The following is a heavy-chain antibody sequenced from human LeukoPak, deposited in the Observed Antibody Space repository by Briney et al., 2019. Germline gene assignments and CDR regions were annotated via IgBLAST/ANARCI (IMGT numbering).Heavy chain of an antibody. J-gene: IGHJ4*02. V-gene: IGHV1-58*01. Sequence: TSLKVFCKASGFTFARSAVQWVRQARGQRPEWIGWIVIANGNTNYAQKFQERLTITRDMSTSTAYMELSSLRSEDTAVYYCAAEDDFLTGYYDFDYWGQGTVVTVSS. CDR1: GFTFARSA. CDR3: AAEDDFLTGYYDFDY. D-gene: IGHD3-9*01. CDR2: IVIANGNT.